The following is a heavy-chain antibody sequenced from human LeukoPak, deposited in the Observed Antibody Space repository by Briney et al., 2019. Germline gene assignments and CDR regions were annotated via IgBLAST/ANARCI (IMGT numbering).Heavy chain of an antibody. CDR1: GFTFSSYW. CDR3: ARDKRFLHWYFDL. Sequence: PGGSLRLSCAASGFTFSSYWMSWVRQAPGKGLEWVANIKQDGSEKYYVDSVKGRFTISRDNAKNSLYLQMNSLRAEDTAVYYCARDKRFLHWYFDLWGRGTLVTVSS. CDR2: IKQDGSEK. V-gene: IGHV3-7*01. D-gene: IGHD3-3*01. J-gene: IGHJ2*01.